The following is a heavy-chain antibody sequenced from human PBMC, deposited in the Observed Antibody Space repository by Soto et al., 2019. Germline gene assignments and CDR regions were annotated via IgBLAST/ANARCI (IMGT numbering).Heavy chain of an antibody. CDR3: ARGETYLGV. J-gene: IGHJ6*02. CDR2: NIPIFDSR. V-gene: IGHV1-69*01. CDR1: RDTFSKYA. Sequence: QVQLVQSGAEVKEPGSSVKVSCKASRDTFSKYAFNWVRQAPGQGLEWMGWNIPIFDSRNYAEKFQGRVTITADESTSTAYMELRSLRFEDTAVYYCARGETYLGVWGQGTIVTVSS. D-gene: IGHD3-16*01.